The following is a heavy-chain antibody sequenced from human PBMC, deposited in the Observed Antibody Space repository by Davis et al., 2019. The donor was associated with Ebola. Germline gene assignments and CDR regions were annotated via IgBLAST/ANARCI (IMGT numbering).Heavy chain of an antibody. J-gene: IGHJ4*02. CDR3: AKDLNRQIRRDGYNYYFDY. CDR2: ISGSGGST. CDR1: GFTFSSYA. D-gene: IGHD5-24*01. Sequence: GESLKISCAASGFTFSSYAMSWVRQAPGKGLEWVSAISGSGGSTYYADSVKGRFTISRDNSKNTLYLQMNSLRAEDTAVYYCAKDLNRQIRRDGYNYYFDYWGQGTLVTVSS. V-gene: IGHV3-23*01.